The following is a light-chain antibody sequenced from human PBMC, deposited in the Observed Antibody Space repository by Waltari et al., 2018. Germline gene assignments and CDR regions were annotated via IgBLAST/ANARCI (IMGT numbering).Light chain of an antibody. V-gene: IGKV1-39*01. Sequence: DIQMTQSPSSLSASVGDRVTISCRASQSVNNYLNWYQQKPGKAPKLLIYAMSSLQSGVPSRFSGSGSGTAFTLTISSLQPEDFATYYCQQGYSTSPENTFGPGTKVDIK. CDR1: QSVNNY. J-gene: IGKJ3*01. CDR3: QQGYSTSPENT. CDR2: AMS.